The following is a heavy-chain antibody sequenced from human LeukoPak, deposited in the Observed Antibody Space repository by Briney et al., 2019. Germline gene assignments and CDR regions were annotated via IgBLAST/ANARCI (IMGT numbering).Heavy chain of an antibody. J-gene: IGHJ4*02. D-gene: IGHD3-22*01. CDR2: IYYSGST. V-gene: IGHV4-61*01. CDR1: GGSVSSGSYY. CDR3: ARASSGYSWFDY. Sequence: SETLSLTYTVSGGSVSSGSYYWSWIRQPPGKGLEWIGYIYYSGSTNYNPSLKSRVTISVDTSKNQFSLKLSSVTAADTAVYYCARASSGYSWFDYWGQGTLVTVSS.